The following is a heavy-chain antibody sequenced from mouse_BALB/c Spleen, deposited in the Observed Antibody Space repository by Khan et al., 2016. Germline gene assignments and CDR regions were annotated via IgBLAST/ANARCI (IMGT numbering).Heavy chain of an antibody. V-gene: IGHV3-2*02. CDR2: ISYSGIT. J-gene: IGHJ3*01. Sequence: EVQLQESGPGLVKPSQSLSLTCTVTGYSITSDYAWNWIRQFPGNQLEWMGYISYSGITSYNPSLKSRISITRDTSTNQFFLPLISVTTEDTASDDCAYDSSDAWSPYWGQGTLVTVSA. CDR3: AYDSSDAWSPY. CDR1: GYSITSDYA. D-gene: IGHD2-12*01.